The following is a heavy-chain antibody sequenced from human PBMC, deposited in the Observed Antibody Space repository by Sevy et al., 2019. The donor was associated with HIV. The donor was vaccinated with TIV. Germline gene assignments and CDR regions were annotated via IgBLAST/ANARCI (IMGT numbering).Heavy chain of an antibody. CDR2: ISSSGSTI. D-gene: IGHD5-12*01. J-gene: IGHJ4*02. V-gene: IGHV3-11*01. CDR3: ARVLGIVATSYYFDY. CDR1: GFTFSDYY. Sequence: GGSLRLSCAASGFTFSDYYLSWIRQAPGKGLEWVSYISSSGSTIYYADSVKGRLTISRDNAKNSLYLQMNSLRAEDTAVYYCARVLGIVATSYYFDYWGQGTLVTVSS.